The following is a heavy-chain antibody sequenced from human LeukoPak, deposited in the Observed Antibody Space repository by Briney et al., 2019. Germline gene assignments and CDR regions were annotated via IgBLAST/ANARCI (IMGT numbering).Heavy chain of an antibody. CDR2: IGGRGGNT. J-gene: IGHJ4*02. D-gene: IGHD3-10*01. V-gene: IGHV3-23*01. CDR1: GFTFNNYA. Sequence: GGSLRLSCAASGFTFNNYAMSWVGQAPGKGLEWVSSIGGRGGNTFYADSVKGRFTISRDNSKVKLYLQMNSLRAEDTAVYYCARPYSCGSGSPYSHVDYWGQGTLVTVSS. CDR3: ARPYSCGSGSPYSHVDY.